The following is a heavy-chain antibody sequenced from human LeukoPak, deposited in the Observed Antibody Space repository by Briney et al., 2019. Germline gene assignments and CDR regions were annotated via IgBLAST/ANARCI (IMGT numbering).Heavy chain of an antibody. CDR1: GFTFSSYA. CDR3: ARKGAEYSSSSFAFDI. J-gene: IGHJ3*02. CDR2: ISYDGSNK. V-gene: IGHV3-30-3*01. Sequence: GGSLRLSCAASGFTFSSYAMHWVRQAPGKGLEWVAVISYDGSNKYYADSVKGRFTISRDNAKNSLYLQMNSLRAEDTAVYYCARKGAEYSSSSFAFDIWGQGTMVTVSS. D-gene: IGHD6-6*01.